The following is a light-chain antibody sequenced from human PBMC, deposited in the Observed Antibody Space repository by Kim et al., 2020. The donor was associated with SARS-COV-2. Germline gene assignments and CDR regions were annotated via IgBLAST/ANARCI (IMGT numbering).Light chain of an antibody. CDR1: QIVSSSY. CDR3: QQDGSSPRT. V-gene: IGKV3D-20*01. CDR2: DAS. Sequence: SPGERATLSCGASQIVSSSYLAWYQQEPGLAPRLLIYDASSRATGIPDRFSGSGSGTDFTLTISRLEPEDFAVYYCQQDGSSPRTFGPGTKVDIK. J-gene: IGKJ3*01.